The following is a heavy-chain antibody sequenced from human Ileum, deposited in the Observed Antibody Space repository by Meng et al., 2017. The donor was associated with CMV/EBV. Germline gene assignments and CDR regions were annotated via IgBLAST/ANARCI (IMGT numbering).Heavy chain of an antibody. J-gene: IGHJ4*02. CDR1: GFSVTKYG. Sequence: GGSLRLSCAASGFSVTKYGMNWVRQAPGKGLEWVAYFTSSGRYINYADSLKGRFTISRDNAKNSVFLQMGSLRVEDTAVYYCARDPQEHELTLDYWGRGTLVTVSS. CDR2: FTSSGRYI. CDR3: ARDPQEHELTLDY. D-gene: IGHD1-7*01. V-gene: IGHV3-21*01.